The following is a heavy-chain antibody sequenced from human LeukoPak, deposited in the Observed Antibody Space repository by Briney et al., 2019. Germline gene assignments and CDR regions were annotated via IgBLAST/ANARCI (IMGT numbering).Heavy chain of an antibody. CDR1: GFTVGSNY. J-gene: IGHJ6*03. Sequence: GGSLRLSCAASGFTVGSNYMTWVRQAPGKGLEWVALIYGDDYTFYADSVEGRFTVSRDRSKNTVYLRLNSLRPEDTAVYFCARGPSLVPATIYYHYMDVWGTGTTVAVSS. V-gene: IGHV3-53*01. D-gene: IGHD2-2*01. CDR2: IYGDDYT. CDR3: ARGPSLVPATIYYHYMDV.